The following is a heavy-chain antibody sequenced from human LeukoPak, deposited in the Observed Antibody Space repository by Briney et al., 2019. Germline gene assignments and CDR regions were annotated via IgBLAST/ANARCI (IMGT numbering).Heavy chain of an antibody. Sequence: PSETLSLTCTVSGGSISSYYWNWIRQPPGKGLEWIGYIYYSGSTNYNPSLKSRVTISLDTSKNQFSLKLSSVTAADTAVYYCARDSGSGWFNWFDPWGQGTLVTVSS. D-gene: IGHD6-19*01. J-gene: IGHJ5*02. V-gene: IGHV4-59*01. CDR3: ARDSGSGWFNWFDP. CDR2: IYYSGST. CDR1: GGSISSYY.